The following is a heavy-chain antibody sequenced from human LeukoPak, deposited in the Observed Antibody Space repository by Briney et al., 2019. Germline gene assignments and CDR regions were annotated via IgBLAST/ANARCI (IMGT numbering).Heavy chain of an antibody. Sequence: GGSLRLSCAASGFTFDDYAMHWVRQAPRKGLEWVSLISGDGGSTYYADSVKGRFTISRDNSKNSLYLQMNSLRTEDTALYYCAKDITLAYGGNSYYYGMDVWGQGTTVTVSS. CDR3: AKDITLAYGGNSYYYGMDV. J-gene: IGHJ6*02. CDR2: ISGDGGST. V-gene: IGHV3-43*02. D-gene: IGHD4-23*01. CDR1: GFTFDDYA.